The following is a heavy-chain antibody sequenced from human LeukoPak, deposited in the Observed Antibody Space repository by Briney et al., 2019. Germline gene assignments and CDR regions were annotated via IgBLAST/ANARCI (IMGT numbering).Heavy chain of an antibody. J-gene: IGHJ4*02. CDR1: EFTFSGYN. CDR3: VRDERSGSYRALGY. D-gene: IGHD5-12*01. Sequence: GGSLRLSCAASEFTFSGYNMNWVRQAPGKGLEWISYISSSGYTIYYADSVKGRFTISRDNSNNSLYLQMNSLRAEDTAVYYCVRDERSGSYRALGYWGQGALVTVSS. V-gene: IGHV3-48*04. CDR2: ISSSGYTI.